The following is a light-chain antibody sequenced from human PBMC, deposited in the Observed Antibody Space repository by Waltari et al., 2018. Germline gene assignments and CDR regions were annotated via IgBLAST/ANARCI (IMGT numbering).Light chain of an antibody. Sequence: QSVLTQPPSASGTPGQRVTISCSGSSSNIGSNYVYWYQQLPGTAPKLLIYRNNQRPSGVPVRFAGSKSGTSASLAISGLRSEDEADYYCAAWDDSLGGSWVFGGGTKLTVL. CDR1: SSNIGSNY. CDR2: RNN. V-gene: IGLV1-47*01. J-gene: IGLJ3*02. CDR3: AAWDDSLGGSWV.